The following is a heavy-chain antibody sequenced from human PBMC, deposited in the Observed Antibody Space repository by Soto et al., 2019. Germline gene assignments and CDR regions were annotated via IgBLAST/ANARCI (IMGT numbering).Heavy chain of an antibody. CDR3: AKDLRGIRYFDWLPYNWFDP. V-gene: IGHV3-13*04. J-gene: IGHJ5*02. Sequence: PGGSLRLSCAASGFTFSSYDMHWVRQATGKGLEWVSAIGTAGDTYYPGSVKGRFTISRENAKNSLYLQMNSLRAGDTAVYYCAKDLRGIRYFDWLPYNWFDPWGQGTLVTVSS. CDR2: IGTAGDT. CDR1: GFTFSSYD. D-gene: IGHD3-9*01.